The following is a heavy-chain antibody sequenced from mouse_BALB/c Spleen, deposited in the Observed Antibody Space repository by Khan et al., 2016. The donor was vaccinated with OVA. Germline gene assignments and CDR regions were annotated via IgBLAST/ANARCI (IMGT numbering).Heavy chain of an antibody. V-gene: IGHV2-4-1*01. CDR2: IWSGGNT. J-gene: IGHJ3*01. D-gene: IGHD2-14*01. CDR1: GFSLTTYG. Sequence: QVQLKQSGPGLVQPSQSLSITCTVSGFSLTTYGVHWVRQSPGKGLEWLGLIWSGGNTDYNAAFISRPSISKDNSKSQVFFKMNSLQADDTAIYYCARNSYMYDFTYWGQGTLVTVSA. CDR3: ARNSYMYDFTY.